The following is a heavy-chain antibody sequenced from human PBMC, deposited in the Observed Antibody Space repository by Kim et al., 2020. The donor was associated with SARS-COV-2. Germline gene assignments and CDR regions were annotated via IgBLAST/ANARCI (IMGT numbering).Heavy chain of an antibody. CDR3: ASTGVGAVGWFDP. CDR2: VYHTGST. J-gene: IGHJ5*02. CDR1: GGAIRGYY. D-gene: IGHD1-26*01. Sequence: SETLSLTCSVSGGAIRGYYWAWIRQPPGKRLEWIGYVYHTGSTNYNPSLRGRVTISLDTSKRQVSLTLTSVIAADTAVYYCASTGVGAVGWFDPWGQGTLV. V-gene: IGHV4-59*01.